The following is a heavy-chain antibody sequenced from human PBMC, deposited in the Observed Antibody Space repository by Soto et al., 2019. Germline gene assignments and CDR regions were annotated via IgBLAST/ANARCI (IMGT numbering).Heavy chain of an antibody. CDR2: LSGGGANT. D-gene: IGHD4-17*01. CDR3: ARWSGYADA. CDR1: GFSFSTYS. J-gene: IGHJ4*02. V-gene: IGHV3-23*01. Sequence: GSLRLSCAASGFSFSTYSMAWVRQAAGKGPQWVSGLSGGGANTFYIDSVRGRFTISVDNSKNTVYLQMDSLRADDTAVYYCARWSGYADAWGQGTLVTVSS.